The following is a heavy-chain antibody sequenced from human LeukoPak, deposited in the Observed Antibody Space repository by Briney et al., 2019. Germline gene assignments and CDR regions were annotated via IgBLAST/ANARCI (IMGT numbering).Heavy chain of an antibody. D-gene: IGHD3-22*01. CDR1: GFTFSRYA. CDR2: ISSNGGST. V-gene: IGHV3-64*01. CDR3: AGWGYDSSSYAFDI. J-gene: IGHJ3*02. Sequence: GGSLRLSCAASGFTFSRYAMHWVRQAPGKGLEYVSAISSNGGSTYYANSVKGRFTVSRDNSKNTLYLQMGGLRAEDMAVYYCAGWGYDSSSYAFDIWGQGTMVTVSS.